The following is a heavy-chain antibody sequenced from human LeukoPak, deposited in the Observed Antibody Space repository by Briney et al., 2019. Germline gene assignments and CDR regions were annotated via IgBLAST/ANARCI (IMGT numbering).Heavy chain of an antibody. CDR3: ARKGPACCGGDCLTDY. Sequence: GASVEVSCKASGYTFTSYGISWVRQAPGQGLEWMGWISAYNGNTNYAQKLQGRVTMTTDTSTSTAYMELRSLRSDDTAVYYCARKGPACCGGDCLTDYWGQGTLVTVSS. J-gene: IGHJ4*02. D-gene: IGHD2-21*02. V-gene: IGHV1-18*01. CDR2: ISAYNGNT. CDR1: GYTFTSYG.